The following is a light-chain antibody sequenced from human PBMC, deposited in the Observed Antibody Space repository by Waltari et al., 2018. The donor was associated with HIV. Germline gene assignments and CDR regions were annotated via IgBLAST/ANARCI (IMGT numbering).Light chain of an antibody. J-gene: IGLJ2*01. CDR2: DDS. V-gene: IGLV3-21*02. CDR1: TAGSKI. Sequence: SYLRAQPPSVSVAPGQTAILTCGGNTAGSKIVPCYLQKPGQAPLLIVYDDSDRPSGVPVRFSGSNSGNTATLTISGVEAGDEADYFCQVWDTAATEHVTFGGGTKLSVL. CDR3: QVWDTAATEHVT.